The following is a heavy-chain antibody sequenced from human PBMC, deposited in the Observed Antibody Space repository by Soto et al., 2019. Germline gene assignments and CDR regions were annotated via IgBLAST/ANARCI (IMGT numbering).Heavy chain of an antibody. D-gene: IGHD2-15*01. CDR1: GLTFNRYW. CDR3: AREFCSGGNCYTYYFDP. J-gene: IGHJ5*02. CDR2: INADGSNT. V-gene: IGHV3-74*01. Sequence: GGSLRLSCAASGLTFNRYWMHWVRHAPGKGLVWVSHINADGSNTNYADSVKGRFTISRDNAKSTLFLQMNSLRDEDTAVYYCAREFCSGGNCYTYYFDPWGQGIPVTVSS.